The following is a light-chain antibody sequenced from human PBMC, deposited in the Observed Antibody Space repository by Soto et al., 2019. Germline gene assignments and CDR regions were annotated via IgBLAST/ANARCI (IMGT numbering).Light chain of an antibody. CDR1: QSVSGN. Sequence: EIVMTQSPATLSVSPGERATLSCRASQSVSGNLAWYQQKPGQAHRLLIYDTSTRATDIPARFSGSGSGTEFTLTIRNLQSEDFATYYCQQYYSYPITFGQGTRLEIK. J-gene: IGKJ5*01. CDR2: DTS. CDR3: QQYYSYPIT. V-gene: IGKV3-15*01.